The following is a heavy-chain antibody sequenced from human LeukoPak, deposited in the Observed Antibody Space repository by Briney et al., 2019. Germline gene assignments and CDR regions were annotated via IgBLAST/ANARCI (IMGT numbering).Heavy chain of an antibody. Sequence: ASVKVSCKASGYTFTSYGISWVRQAPGQGLEWMGWISAYNGNTNYAQKLQGRVTMTTDTSTSTAYMELRSLRSDDTAVYYCARSDDILTGYPPYYFDHWGQGTLVTASS. CDR2: ISAYNGNT. V-gene: IGHV1-18*01. J-gene: IGHJ4*02. CDR3: ARSDDILTGYPPYYFDH. D-gene: IGHD3-9*01. CDR1: GYTFTSYG.